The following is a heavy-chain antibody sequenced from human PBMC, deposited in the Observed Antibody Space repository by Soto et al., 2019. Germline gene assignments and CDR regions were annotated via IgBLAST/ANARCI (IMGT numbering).Heavy chain of an antibody. CDR1: GGSISSGGYS. CDR3: ARVSGYAYNWFDP. CDR2: IYHSGST. V-gene: IGHV4-30-2*01. Sequence: SETLSLTCAVSGGSISSGGYSWSWIRQPPGKGLEWIGYIYHSGSTYYNPSLKSRVTISVDRSKNQFSLKLSSVTAADTAVYYCARVSGYAYNWFDPWGQGTLVTVSS. J-gene: IGHJ5*02. D-gene: IGHD5-12*01.